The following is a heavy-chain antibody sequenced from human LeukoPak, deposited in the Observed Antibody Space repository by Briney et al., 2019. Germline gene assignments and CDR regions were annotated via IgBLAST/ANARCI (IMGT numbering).Heavy chain of an antibody. D-gene: IGHD3-10*01. CDR1: GGSISNSHYF. V-gene: IGHV4-39*01. CDR2: VYYSGTT. J-gene: IGHJ4*02. CDR3: ARHMWGLYGSGSFDY. Sequence: PSETLSLTCTVSGGSISNSHYFWGWIRQPPGKGLEWIGIVYYSGTTHYSPSLKSRASISVDTSKNQFSLKLTSVTPEDTALYYCARHMWGLYGSGSFDYWGQGTLVTVSS.